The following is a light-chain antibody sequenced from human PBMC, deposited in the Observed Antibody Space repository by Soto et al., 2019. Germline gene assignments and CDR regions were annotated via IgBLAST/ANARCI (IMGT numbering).Light chain of an antibody. V-gene: IGKV3-15*01. J-gene: IGKJ3*01. Sequence: EIVMTQSPATLSVSPGERATLSCMASQSVGRNLAWYQQKAGQGPRLLIYAASTRATGIPARFSGSGSGTEFTVTMSSLQSEDFAVDFCKQYKIEPQCTVGPGTKVDIK. CDR3: KQYKIEPQCT. CDR2: AAS. CDR1: QSVGRN.